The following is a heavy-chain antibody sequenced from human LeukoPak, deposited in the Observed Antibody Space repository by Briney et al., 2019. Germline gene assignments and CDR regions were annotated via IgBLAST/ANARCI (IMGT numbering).Heavy chain of an antibody. V-gene: IGHV1-69*04. D-gene: IGHD6-13*01. CDR2: IIPILGIA. J-gene: IGHJ4*02. Sequence: SVKVSCKASGGTFSSYAISWVRQAPGQGLEWMGRIIPILGIANYAQKFQGRVTITADKSTSTAYMELSSLRSEDMAVYYCASIAAAGTPSDYWGQGTLVTVSS. CDR1: GGTFSSYA. CDR3: ASIAAAGTPSDY.